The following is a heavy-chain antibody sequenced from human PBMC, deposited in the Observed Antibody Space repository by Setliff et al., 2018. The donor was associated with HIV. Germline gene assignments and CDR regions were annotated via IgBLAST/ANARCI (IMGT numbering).Heavy chain of an antibody. CDR3: TRHAGRENQLPHTYYYYMDV. J-gene: IGHJ6*03. CDR2: ISYSGTT. CDR1: GGSISHYY. V-gene: IGHV4-59*08. Sequence: SDTLSLTCTVSGGSISHYYWNWIRQSPGKGLEWIGFISYSGTTNYNPSLESRVTISIDTSNNQFSLKVTSVTAADTAVYYCTRHAGRENQLPHTYYYYMDVWGKGATVTVSS. D-gene: IGHD2-2*01.